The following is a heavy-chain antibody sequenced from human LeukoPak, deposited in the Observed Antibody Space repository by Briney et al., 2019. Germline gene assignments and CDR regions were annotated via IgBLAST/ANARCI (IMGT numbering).Heavy chain of an antibody. CDR2: IYTSGST. CDR3: ARDGYNLYYYYYMDV. V-gene: IGHV4-4*07. CDR1: GGSISSYY. D-gene: IGHD5-24*01. Sequence: SETLSLTCTVSGGSISSYYWSWIRQPAGKGLEWIWRIYTSGSTNYNPSLKSRVTMSVDTSKNQLSLKLSSVTAADTAVYYCARDGYNLYYYYYMDVWGKGTTVTVSS. J-gene: IGHJ6*03.